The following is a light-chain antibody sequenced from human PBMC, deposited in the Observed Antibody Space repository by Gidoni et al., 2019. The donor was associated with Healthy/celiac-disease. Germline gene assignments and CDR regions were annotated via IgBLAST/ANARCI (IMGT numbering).Light chain of an antibody. J-gene: IGKJ4*01. CDR1: QSISSSQ. V-gene: IGKV3-20*01. CDR3: QHFGN. Sequence: EIVLTQSPGTLSLSPGQSATLPCRASQSISSSQLAWYQQKPGQAPRPLMYGASSRATGIPDRFSGSGSGTDFTLTISRLEPEDFAVYYCQHFGNFXGXTKVE. CDR2: GAS.